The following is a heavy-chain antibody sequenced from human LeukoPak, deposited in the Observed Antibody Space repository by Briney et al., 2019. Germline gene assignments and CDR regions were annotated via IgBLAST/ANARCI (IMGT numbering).Heavy chain of an antibody. CDR3: AREGLRYSYGPYYFDY. D-gene: IGHD5-18*01. CDR1: GYTFTGYY. J-gene: IGHJ4*02. CDR2: INPNRGGT. Sequence: GASVKVSCKASGYTFTGYYMHWVRQAPGQGLEWMGWINPNRGGTNYAQKFQGRVTMTTDTSTSTAYMELRSLRSDDTAVYYCAREGLRYSYGPYYFDYWGQGTLVTVS. V-gene: IGHV1-2*02.